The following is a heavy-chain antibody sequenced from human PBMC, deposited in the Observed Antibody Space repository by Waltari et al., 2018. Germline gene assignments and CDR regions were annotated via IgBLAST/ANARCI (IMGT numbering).Heavy chain of an antibody. CDR2: IIPIFGTA. CDR1: GGTFSSYA. CDR3: ARDGSGGYYMDV. D-gene: IGHD3-10*01. Sequence: QVQLVPSGAEVKKPGSSVKVSCKASGGTFSSYAISWVRQAPGQGLEWIGGIIPIFGTANYAQKFQGRVTITADKSTSTAYMELSSLRSEDTAVYYCARDGSGGYYMDVWGKGTTVTVSS. J-gene: IGHJ6*03. V-gene: IGHV1-69*14.